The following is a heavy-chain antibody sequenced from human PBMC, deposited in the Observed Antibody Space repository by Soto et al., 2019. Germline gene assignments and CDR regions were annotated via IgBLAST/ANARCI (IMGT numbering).Heavy chain of an antibody. CDR1: GGTFSSYA. J-gene: IGHJ6*02. Sequence: ASVKVSCKASGGTFSSYAISWVRQAPGQGLEWMGGIIPIFGTANYAQKFQGRVTITADESTSTAYMELSSLRSEDTAVYYCARGYPQTDRGFRDYYYYGMDVWGQGTTVTVSS. CDR2: IIPIFGTA. D-gene: IGHD3-10*01. V-gene: IGHV1-69*13. CDR3: ARGYPQTDRGFRDYYYYGMDV.